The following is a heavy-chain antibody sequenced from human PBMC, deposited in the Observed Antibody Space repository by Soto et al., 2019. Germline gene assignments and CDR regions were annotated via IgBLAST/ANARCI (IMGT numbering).Heavy chain of an antibody. CDR1: GGSFTSNNW. CDR3: ASRDPGTSVDY. CDR2: IYRSGST. V-gene: IGHV4-4*02. J-gene: IGHJ4*02. D-gene: IGHD1-7*01. Sequence: SETLSLTCAVSGGSFTSNNWWTWVRQPPGQGLEWIGEIYRSGSTNYNPSLKSRVTISLDKSENQFSLKVTSLTAADTAVYYCASRDPGTSVDYWGQGTLVTVSS.